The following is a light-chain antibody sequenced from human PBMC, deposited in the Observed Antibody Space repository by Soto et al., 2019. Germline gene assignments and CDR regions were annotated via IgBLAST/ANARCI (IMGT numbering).Light chain of an antibody. Sequence: QSALTQPASVSGSPGQSITISCTGTSSDVGGYNYVSWYQQHPGKAPKLIISEVTNRPSGVSNRFSGSKSGNTASLTISGLQADDEADFYCSSYTSSGTLVVFGTGTKVTVL. J-gene: IGLJ1*01. V-gene: IGLV2-14*01. CDR3: SSYTSSGTLVV. CDR2: EVT. CDR1: SSDVGGYNY.